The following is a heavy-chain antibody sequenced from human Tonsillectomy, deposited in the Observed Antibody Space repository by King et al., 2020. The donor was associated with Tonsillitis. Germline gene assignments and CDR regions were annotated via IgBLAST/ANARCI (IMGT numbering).Heavy chain of an antibody. V-gene: IGHV4-59*01. J-gene: IGHJ3*02. CDR2: ISDSGST. D-gene: IGHD1-26*01. CDR1: GASISSYY. Sequence: LQLQESGPGLVKPSETLSLTCTVSGASISSYYWSWIRQPPGKGLEWIGYISDSGSTDYNPSLKSRVTISLDTSKNQFSLKLNSLTAADTAVYYCARDNSAGAIPWTAFDIWGQGTMVTVSS. CDR3: ARDNSAGAIPWTAFDI.